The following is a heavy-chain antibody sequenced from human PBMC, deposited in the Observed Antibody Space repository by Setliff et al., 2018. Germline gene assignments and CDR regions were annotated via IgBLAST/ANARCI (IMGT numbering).Heavy chain of an antibody. J-gene: IGHJ4*02. CDR2: ISIYNGKT. D-gene: IGHD2-15*01. V-gene: IGHV1-18*01. CDR3: ARTCSGSGCYAGLES. Sequence: ASVKVSCKASGYSLSPYGISWVRQAPGQGLQWMGWISIYNGKTEYVQEFQGRVTMTADTSKNTLYLQMNSLRPEDTAVYYCARTCSGSGCYAGLESWGQGTPVTVSS. CDR1: GYSLSPYG.